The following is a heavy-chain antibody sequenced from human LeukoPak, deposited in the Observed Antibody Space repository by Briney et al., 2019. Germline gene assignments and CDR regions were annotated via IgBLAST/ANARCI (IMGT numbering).Heavy chain of an antibody. Sequence: GGSLRLSCAASGFTFDIYAMTWVRQAPGKGLEWISVLYSGGGAYYADSVKDRFTISRDYSQNTLLLQMDNVRAEDTALYYCARGKTSGDIIEDAFDIWGQGTMVAVSS. CDR3: ARGKTSGDIIEDAFDI. CDR1: GFTFDIYA. CDR2: LYSGGGA. D-gene: IGHD3-10*01. V-gene: IGHV3-23*03. J-gene: IGHJ3*02.